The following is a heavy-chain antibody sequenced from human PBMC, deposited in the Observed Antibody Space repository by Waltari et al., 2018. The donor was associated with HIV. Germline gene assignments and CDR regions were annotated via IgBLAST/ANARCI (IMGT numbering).Heavy chain of an antibody. CDR2: IYSGGST. D-gene: IGHD6-6*01. CDR3: ARELAARSSWFDP. Sequence: EVQLVESGGGLIQPGGSLRLSCAASGFTVSSNDMSWVRQATGKGVEWVSGIYSGGSTYYPDSVEGRFTISRDNSKNTLYLQMNSLRAEDTAVYYCARELAARSSWFDPWGQGTLVTVSS. CDR1: GFTVSSND. J-gene: IGHJ5*02. V-gene: IGHV3-53*01.